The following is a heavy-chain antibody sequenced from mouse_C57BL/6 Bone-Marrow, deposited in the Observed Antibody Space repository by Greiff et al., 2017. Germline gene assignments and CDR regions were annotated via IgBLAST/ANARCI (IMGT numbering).Heavy chain of an antibody. Sequence: EVQLQESGAELVRPGASVKLSCTASGFNIKDDYMHWVKQRPEQGLEWIGWIDPENGDTEYASKFQGKATITADTSSNTAYLQLSSLTSEDTAVYYWTTWDDRFDYWGQGTTLTVSS. V-gene: IGHV14-4*01. CDR1: GFNIKDDY. J-gene: IGHJ2*01. CDR2: IDPENGDT. CDR3: TTWDDRFDY. D-gene: IGHD4-1*01.